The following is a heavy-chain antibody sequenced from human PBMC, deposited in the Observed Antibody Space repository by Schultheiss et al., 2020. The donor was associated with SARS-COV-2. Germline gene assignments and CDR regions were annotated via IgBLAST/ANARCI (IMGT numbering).Heavy chain of an antibody. J-gene: IGHJ5*02. CDR1: GGSISSGSYY. V-gene: IGHV4-39*01. CDR3: ARLTYYYDSSGYLRWFDP. D-gene: IGHD3-22*01. Sequence: SETLSLTCTVSGGSISSGSYYWSWIRQPAGKGLEWIGSIYYSGSTYYNPSLKSRVTISVDTSKNQFSLKLSSVTAADTAVYYCARLTYYYDSSGYLRWFDPWGQGTLVTVSS. CDR2: IYYSGST.